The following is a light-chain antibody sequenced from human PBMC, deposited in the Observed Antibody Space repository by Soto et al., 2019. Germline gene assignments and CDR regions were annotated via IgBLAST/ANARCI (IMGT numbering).Light chain of an antibody. CDR3: RSYSGSNNLL. CDR1: SSDVGGYNY. J-gene: IGLJ2*01. Sequence: SALTQPPSASGSPGQSVTISCTGTSSDVGGYNYVSWYQQHPGKAPKLMIYEVSKRPSGVPDRFSGSKSGNTASLTVSGLQAEDEADYYCRSYSGSNNLLFGGGTQLTVL. V-gene: IGLV2-8*01. CDR2: EVS.